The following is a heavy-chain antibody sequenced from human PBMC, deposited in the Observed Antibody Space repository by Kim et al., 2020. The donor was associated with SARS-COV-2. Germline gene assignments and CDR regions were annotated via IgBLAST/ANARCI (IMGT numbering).Heavy chain of an antibody. CDR2: ISYDGSNK. CDR3: ARGGDFDY. Sequence: GGSLRLSCAASGFTFSSYAMHWVRQAPGKGLEWVAVISYDGSNKYYADSVKGRFTISRDNSKNTLYLQMNSLRAEDTAVYYCARGGDFDYWGQGTLVTVSS. J-gene: IGHJ4*02. D-gene: IGHD2-21*01. V-gene: IGHV3-30*04. CDR1: GFTFSSYA.